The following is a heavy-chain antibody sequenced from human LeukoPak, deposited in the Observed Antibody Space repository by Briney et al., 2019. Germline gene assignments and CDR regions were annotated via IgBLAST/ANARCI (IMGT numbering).Heavy chain of an antibody. D-gene: IGHD1-26*01. V-gene: IGHV3-21*01. CDR2: ISSSSNYI. CDR3: ARDAPLPDF. J-gene: IGHJ4*02. CDR1: GVTFSSYT. Sequence: GGSLRLSCAASGVTFSSYTMNWVRQAPGKGLEWVSSISSSSNYIYYADSMKGRFTISRDNAKNSLCLQMNSLRAEDTAVYYCARDAPLPDFWGQGTLVTVPS.